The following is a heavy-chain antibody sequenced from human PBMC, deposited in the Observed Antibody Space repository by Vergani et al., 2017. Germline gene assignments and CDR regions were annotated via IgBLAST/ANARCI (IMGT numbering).Heavy chain of an antibody. CDR3: ARPTVTTGDYYYYYGMDV. CDR2: IIPIFGTA. J-gene: IGHJ6*02. D-gene: IGHD4-17*01. V-gene: IGHV1-69*01. CDR1: GGTFSSYA. Sequence: QVQLVQSGAEVKKPGSSVKVSCKASGGTFSSYAISWVRQVPGQGLEWMGGIIPIFGTANYAQKFQGRVTITADESTSTAYMELSSLRSEDTAVYYCARPTVTTGDYYYYYGMDVWGQGTTVTVSS.